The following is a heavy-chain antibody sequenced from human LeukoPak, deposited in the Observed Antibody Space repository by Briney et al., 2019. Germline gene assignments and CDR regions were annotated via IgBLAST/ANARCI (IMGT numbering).Heavy chain of an antibody. J-gene: IGHJ3*02. V-gene: IGHV4-39*01. CDR2: IYYSGST. D-gene: IGHD1-26*01. CDR1: GGSISSSSYY. CDR3: ARQEYSGTLHAFDI. Sequence: PSETLSLTCTVSGGSISSSSYYWGWIRQPPGKGLEWIGSIYYSGSTYYNPSLKSRVTISVDTSKNQFSLKLSSVTAADTAVYYCARQEYSGTLHAFDIWGQGTMVTVSS.